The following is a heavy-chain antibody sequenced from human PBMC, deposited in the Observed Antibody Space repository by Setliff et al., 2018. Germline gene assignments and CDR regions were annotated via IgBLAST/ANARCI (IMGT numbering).Heavy chain of an antibody. J-gene: IGHJ6*03. Sequence: LRLSCIASGFTFDDFGVSWVRQAPGKGLEWVSGITWNGGRTGYADSVKGRFAISRDNAKNSLCLQMNSLRAEDTAFYYCTRDMWVDVDLRNYYMEVWGKGTSVTVSS. CDR3: TRDMWVDVDLRNYYMEV. CDR1: GFTFDDFG. CDR2: ITWNGGRT. D-gene: IGHD1-26*01. V-gene: IGHV3-20*04.